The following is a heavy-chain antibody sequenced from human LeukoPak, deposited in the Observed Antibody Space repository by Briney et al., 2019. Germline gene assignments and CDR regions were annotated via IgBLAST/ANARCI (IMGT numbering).Heavy chain of an antibody. Sequence: PSGTLSLTCAVSGGSISSSNWWSWVRQPPGKGLEWIGEIYHSGSTNYNPSLKSRVTIPVDKSKNQFSLKLSSVTAADTAVYYCATHSSSCPLGYWGQGTLDTVSS. CDR3: ATHSSSCPLGY. CDR2: IYHSGST. D-gene: IGHD6-13*01. V-gene: IGHV4-4*02. J-gene: IGHJ4*02. CDR1: GGSISSSNW.